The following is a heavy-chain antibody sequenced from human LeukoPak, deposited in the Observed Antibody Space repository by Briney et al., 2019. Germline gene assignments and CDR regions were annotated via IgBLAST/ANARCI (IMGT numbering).Heavy chain of an antibody. CDR3: ARDLDDAFDI. CDR1: GFTFSSYA. Sequence: GGSLRLSCAASGFTFSSYAMHWVRQAPGKGLEWVAVISYDGSNKYYADSVKGRFTISRDNSKNTLYLQMNSLGAEDTAVYYCARDLDDAFDIWGQGTMVTVSS. J-gene: IGHJ3*02. V-gene: IGHV3-30*04. CDR2: ISYDGSNK.